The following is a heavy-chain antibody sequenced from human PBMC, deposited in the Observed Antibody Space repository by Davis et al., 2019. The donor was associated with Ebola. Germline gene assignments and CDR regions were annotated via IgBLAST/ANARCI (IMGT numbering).Heavy chain of an antibody. CDR3: AKDTPYTSGLHAFDI. J-gene: IGHJ3*02. D-gene: IGHD6-19*01. V-gene: IGHV3-7*01. CDR2: INTDGSEK. CDR1: RFSFSDAY. Sequence: GESLKISCTASRFSFSDAYMAWIRQAPGKGLEWVANINTDGSEKYYLDSVKGRFTISRDNAKNTLYLQMNSLRDEDTAVYYCAKDTPYTSGLHAFDIWGQGTMVTVSS.